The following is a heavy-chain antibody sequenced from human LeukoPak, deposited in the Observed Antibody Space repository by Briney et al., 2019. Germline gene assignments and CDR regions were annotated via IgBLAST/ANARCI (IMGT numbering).Heavy chain of an antibody. CDR3: ARDREDIVATIWGEGLNI. CDR1: GGSISSYY. CDR2: IYTSGST. D-gene: IGHD5-12*01. Sequence: SETLSLTCTVSGGSISSYYWSWIRQPAGKGLEWIGHIYTSGSTKYNPSLKGRVTMSVDTSKNQFSLNLSSVTAADTAVYYCARDREDIVATIWGEGLNIWGQGTVVTVSS. V-gene: IGHV4-4*07. J-gene: IGHJ3*02.